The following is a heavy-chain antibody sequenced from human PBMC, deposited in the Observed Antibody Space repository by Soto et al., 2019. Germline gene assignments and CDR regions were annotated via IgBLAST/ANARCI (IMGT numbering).Heavy chain of an antibody. V-gene: IGHV4-59*08. CDR3: ARLYPGGAFDI. Sequence: SETLSLTCTVSGGSISSYYWSWIRQPPGKGLEWIGYIYCSGSTNYNPSLKSRVTISVDTSKNQFSLKLSSVTAADTAVYYCARLYPGGAFDIWGQGTMVTVS. CDR1: GGSISSYY. J-gene: IGHJ3*02. D-gene: IGHD3-10*01. CDR2: IYCSGST.